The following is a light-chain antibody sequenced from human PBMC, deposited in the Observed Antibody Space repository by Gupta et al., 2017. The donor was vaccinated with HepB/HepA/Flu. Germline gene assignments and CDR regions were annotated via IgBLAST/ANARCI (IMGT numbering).Light chain of an antibody. Sequence: DIQLTQSPSPLSASVGDRVTTTCQASQDISNYLNWYQQKPEKAPKLLIYDASNLHTGVPPRFSGSGGGTDFTFTISSLQPEDIATFYCQQYDNYPPITFGQGTRLEIK. V-gene: IGKV1-33*01. CDR2: DAS. J-gene: IGKJ5*01. CDR3: QQYDNYPPIT. CDR1: QDISNY.